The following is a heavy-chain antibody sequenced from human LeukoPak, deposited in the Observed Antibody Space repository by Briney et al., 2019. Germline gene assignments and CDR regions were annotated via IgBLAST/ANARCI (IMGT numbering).Heavy chain of an antibody. Sequence: KPSETLSLTCTVSGASVSSYYWIWIRQPAGRGLEWIGRIDASGSTNYNPSLKSRVTMSIDTSNNQFFVQLTSVTAADTAVYFCARARSGPARDYFDSWGQGILVTVSS. CDR3: ARARSGPARDYFDS. J-gene: IGHJ4*02. CDR1: GASVSSYY. D-gene: IGHD6-6*01. CDR2: IDASGST. V-gene: IGHV4-4*07.